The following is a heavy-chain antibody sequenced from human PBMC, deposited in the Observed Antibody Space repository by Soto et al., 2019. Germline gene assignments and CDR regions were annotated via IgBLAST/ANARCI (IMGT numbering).Heavy chain of an antibody. V-gene: IGHV1-18*01. J-gene: IGHJ2*01. Sequence: ASVKVSCKASGYTFTSYGISWVRQAPGQGLEWMGWISAYNGNTNYAQKLQGRVTMTTDTSTSTAYMELRSLRSDDTAVYYCARGGLAVASSGSYWYFDLWGRGTLVTVSS. CDR1: GYTFTSYG. D-gene: IGHD2-15*01. CDR3: ARGGLAVASSGSYWYFDL. CDR2: ISAYNGNT.